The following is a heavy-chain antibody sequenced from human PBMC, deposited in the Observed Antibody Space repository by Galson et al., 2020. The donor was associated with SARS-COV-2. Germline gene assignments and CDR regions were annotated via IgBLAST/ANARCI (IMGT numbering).Heavy chain of an antibody. J-gene: IGHJ6*02. D-gene: IGHD2-15*01. Sequence: SQTLSLTCTVSGGSVTSGSYFWNWIRQPPGKGLEWIGHIYYSGSTNYNPSLKSRVTISVDTSKNQFSLKLSSVTTADTAVYYCARAAIETMAGYCSGGSCYRYNGLDVWGQGTTVTVSS. CDR1: GGSVTSGSYF. CDR3: ARAAIETMAGYCSGGSCYRYNGLDV. V-gene: IGHV4-61*01. CDR2: IYYSGST.